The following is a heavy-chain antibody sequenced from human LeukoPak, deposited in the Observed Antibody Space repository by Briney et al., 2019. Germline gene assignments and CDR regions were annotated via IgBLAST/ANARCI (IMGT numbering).Heavy chain of an antibody. D-gene: IGHD2-21*02. CDR2: ISGSGGST. CDR3: TRDLYSAFDI. Sequence: GGSLRLSCAASGFTFSSYAMSWVRQAPGKGLEWVSAISGSGGSTYYADSVKGRFTISRDNSKNTLYLQMNSLKTEDTAVYYCTRDLYSAFDIWGQGTMVTVSS. CDR1: GFTFSSYA. J-gene: IGHJ3*02. V-gene: IGHV3-23*01.